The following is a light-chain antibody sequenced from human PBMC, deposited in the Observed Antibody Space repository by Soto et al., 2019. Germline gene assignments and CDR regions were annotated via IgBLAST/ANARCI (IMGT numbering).Light chain of an antibody. Sequence: EIVMTHSPATLSVSPWETATLSCRASQTITTNLAWYQKKPGQAPRLLIYGASTRATGIPDRFSGSGSGTDFTLTISRLEPEDFAVYHCQQYDSSPTFGQGTKVDIK. J-gene: IGKJ1*01. CDR3: QQYDSSPT. CDR2: GAS. V-gene: IGKV3-15*01. CDR1: QTITTN.